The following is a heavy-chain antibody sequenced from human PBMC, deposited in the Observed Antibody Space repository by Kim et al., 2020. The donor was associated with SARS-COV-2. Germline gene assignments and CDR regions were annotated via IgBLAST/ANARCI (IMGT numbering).Heavy chain of an antibody. V-gene: IGHV1-69*13. D-gene: IGHD3-10*01. CDR2: IIPIFGTA. Sequence: SVKVSCKASGGTFSSYAISWVRQAPGQGLEWMGGIIPIFGTANYAQKFQGRVTITADESTSTAYMELSSLRSEDTAVYYCATRITMVRGVIITDYYYYYGMDVWGQGTTVTVSS. CDR3: ATRITMVRGVIITDYYYYYGMDV. J-gene: IGHJ6*02. CDR1: GGTFSSYA.